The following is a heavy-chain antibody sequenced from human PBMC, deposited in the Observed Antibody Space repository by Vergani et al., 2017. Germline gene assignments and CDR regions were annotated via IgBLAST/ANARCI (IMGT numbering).Heavy chain of an antibody. CDR1: ESSFISNE. V-gene: IGHV5-51*01. Sequence: EVMLVQSGAEVKKPGESLKISCKYSESSFISNEIAWVRQMSGKGLQWMGNINPIDSKIAYSQSFQGQAIMSLDKSITTAYLQWRSLKASDTAIYYCTRHVPCGDGACLHFDQWGQGTQVTVSS. CDR2: INPIDSKI. CDR3: TRHVPCGDGACLHFDQ. J-gene: IGHJ4*02. D-gene: IGHD2-21*01.